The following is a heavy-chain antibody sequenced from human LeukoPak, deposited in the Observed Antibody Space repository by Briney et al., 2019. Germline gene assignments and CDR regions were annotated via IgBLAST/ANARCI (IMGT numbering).Heavy chain of an antibody. V-gene: IGHV4-31*03. D-gene: IGHD3-22*01. CDR2: IYYSGST. CDR1: GGSTSSGGYY. J-gene: IGHJ4*02. Sequence: SQTLSLTCTVSGGSTSSGGYYWSWIRQHPGKGLEWIGYIYYSGSTYYNPSLKSRVTISVDTSKNQFSLKLSSVTAADTAVYYCARGHYDYYDSSGYHPLDFHYWGQGTLVTVSS. CDR3: ARGHYDYYDSSGYHPLDFHY.